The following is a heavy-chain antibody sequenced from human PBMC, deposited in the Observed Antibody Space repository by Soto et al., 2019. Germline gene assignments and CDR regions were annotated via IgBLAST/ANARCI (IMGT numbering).Heavy chain of an antibody. Sequence: PSETLSLTCAVSCGSISSCVYSWSWIRQPPGRGLEWIGYIYASGSTYYNPSLSSRVTISIDRSKNQFSLMLASVTAADTAVYFCARDIGRSHYIYLNPWGQGTLVTVSS. CDR2: IYASGST. CDR3: ARDIGRSHYIYLNP. D-gene: IGHD4-4*01. J-gene: IGHJ5*02. CDR1: CGSISSCVYS. V-gene: IGHV4-30-2*01.